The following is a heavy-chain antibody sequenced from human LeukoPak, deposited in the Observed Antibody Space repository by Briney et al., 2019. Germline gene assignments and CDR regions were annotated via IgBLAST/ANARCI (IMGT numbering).Heavy chain of an antibody. CDR3: ARDQYYYDSSGYHGAFDI. D-gene: IGHD3-22*01. V-gene: IGHV4-30-2*01. J-gene: IGHJ3*02. CDR2: IYHSGST. CDR1: GGSISSGGYC. Sequence: SETLSLTCTVSGGSISSGGYCWSWIRQPPGKGLEWIGYIYHSGSTYYNPSLKSRVTISVDRSKNQFSLKLSSVTAADTAVYYCARDQYYYDSSGYHGAFDIWGQGTMVTVSS.